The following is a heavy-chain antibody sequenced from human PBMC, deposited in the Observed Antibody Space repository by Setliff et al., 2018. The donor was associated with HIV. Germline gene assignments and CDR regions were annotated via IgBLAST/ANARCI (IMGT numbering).Heavy chain of an antibody. D-gene: IGHD3-3*01. J-gene: IGHJ4*02. V-gene: IGHV4-4*02. CDR1: GGSISSRNW. CDR3: ARVASYDFWSGYLHYFDY. CDR2: IYHSGST. Sequence: SETLSLTCTVSGGSISSRNWWSWVRQPPGKGLEWIGEIYHSGSTNYNPSLKSRVTISVDTSKNQFSLNLTSVTAADTAVYYCARVASYDFWSGYLHYFDYWGQGTPVTVSS.